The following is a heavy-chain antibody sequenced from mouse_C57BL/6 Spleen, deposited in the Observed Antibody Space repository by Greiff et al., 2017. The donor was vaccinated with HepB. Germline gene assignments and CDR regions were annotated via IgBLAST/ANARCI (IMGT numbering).Heavy chain of an antibody. D-gene: IGHD2-4*01. Sequence: QVQLQQPGAELVKPGASVKLSCKASGYTFTSYWMHWVKQRPGQGLEWIGMIRPNSGSTNYNEKFKSKATLTVDKSSSTAYMQLSSLTSEDSAVYYCARSVYYDYDGYFDVWGTGTTVTVSS. CDR2: IRPNSGST. CDR3: ARSVYYDYDGYFDV. CDR1: GYTFTSYW. J-gene: IGHJ1*03. V-gene: IGHV1-64*01.